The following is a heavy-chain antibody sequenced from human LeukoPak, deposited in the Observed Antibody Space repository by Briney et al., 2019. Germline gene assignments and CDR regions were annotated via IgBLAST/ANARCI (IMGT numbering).Heavy chain of an antibody. Sequence: GGSLILSCAASGFNFSSYWMHWVRQTPGRGLVWVARINTDGTIIDYADSVQGRFTISRDNAKNTLYLQMNSLRAEDTALYYCVKDLDFRADCWGQGTLVTVSS. D-gene: IGHD2/OR15-2a*01. V-gene: IGHV3-74*01. J-gene: IGHJ4*02. CDR2: INTDGTII. CDR3: VKDLDFRADC. CDR1: GFNFSSYW.